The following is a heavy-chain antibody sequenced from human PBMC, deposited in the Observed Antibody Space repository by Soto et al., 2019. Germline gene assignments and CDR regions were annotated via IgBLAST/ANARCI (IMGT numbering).Heavy chain of an antibody. Sequence: SETLSLTCTVSGGSISNYFCNWIRQPAGKGLEWIGRTDNSGSTNYNPSLKSRITMSADTSRNQFSLKLNSVTAADTAVYYCARGGQDFWSGPFHYWGQGAMVTFYS. CDR3: ARGGQDFWSGPFHY. V-gene: IGHV4-4*07. CDR1: GGSISNYF. J-gene: IGHJ4*02. CDR2: TDNSGST. D-gene: IGHD3-3*01.